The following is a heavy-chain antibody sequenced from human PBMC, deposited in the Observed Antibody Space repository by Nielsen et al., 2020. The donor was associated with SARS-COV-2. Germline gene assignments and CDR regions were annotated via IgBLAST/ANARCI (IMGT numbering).Heavy chain of an antibody. Sequence: ASVKVSCKASGYTFTSYAMHWVRQPPGQRLEWMGWINAGNGNTKYSQKFQGRVTITRDTSASTAYMELSSLRSEDTAVYYCARGDGYYYMDVWGEGTTVTVSS. CDR3: ARGDGYYYMDV. J-gene: IGHJ6*03. CDR1: GYTFTSYA. CDR2: INAGNGNT. V-gene: IGHV1-3*01.